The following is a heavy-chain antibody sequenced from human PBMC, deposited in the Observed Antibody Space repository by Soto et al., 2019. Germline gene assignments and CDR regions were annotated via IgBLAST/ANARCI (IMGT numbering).Heavy chain of an antibody. CDR1: GYTFTSYG. CDR3: ARDRMYWNPGGYYGMDV. D-gene: IGHD1-1*01. Sequence: ASVKVSCKASGYTFTSYGTSWVRQAPGQGLEWMGWISAYNGNTNYAQKLQGRVTMTTDTSTSTAYMELRSLRSDDTAVYYCARDRMYWNPGGYYGMDVWGQGTTVTVSS. V-gene: IGHV1-18*04. J-gene: IGHJ6*02. CDR2: ISAYNGNT.